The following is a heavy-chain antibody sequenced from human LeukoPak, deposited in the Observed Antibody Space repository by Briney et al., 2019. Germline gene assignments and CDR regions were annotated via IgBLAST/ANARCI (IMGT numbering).Heavy chain of an antibody. J-gene: IGHJ4*02. CDR2: INPNSGGT. D-gene: IGHD6-13*01. V-gene: IGHV1-2*02. CDR3: ARDMSVQYSSSSKDVY. Sequence: ASVKVSCKPSGYNFTGYYLHWVRQAPGQGLEWMGWINPNSGGTNYAQKFQGRVTMTRDTSISTAYMELSRLRSDDTAVYYCARDMSVQYSSSSKDVYWGQGTLVTVSS. CDR1: GYNFTGYY.